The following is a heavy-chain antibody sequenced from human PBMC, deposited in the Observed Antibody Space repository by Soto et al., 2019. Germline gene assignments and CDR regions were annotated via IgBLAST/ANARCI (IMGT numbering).Heavy chain of an antibody. J-gene: IGHJ5*02. CDR2: ISYDGSNK. CDR1: GFTYSSYG. Sequence: VQLWESGGGLVQPGGSLRLSCAASGFTYSSYGMHWVRQAPGKGLEWVAVISYDGSNKYYADSVKGRFTISRDNSKNTLYLQMNSLRAEDTAVYYCAKEGMVVAATLDWFDPWGQGTLVTVSS. V-gene: IGHV3-30*18. CDR3: AKEGMVVAATLDWFDP. D-gene: IGHD2-15*01.